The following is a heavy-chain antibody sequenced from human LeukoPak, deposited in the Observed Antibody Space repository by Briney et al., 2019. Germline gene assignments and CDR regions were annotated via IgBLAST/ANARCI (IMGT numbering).Heavy chain of an antibody. Sequence: PGGSLRLSCAASEFTFSYYAMTWVRQAPGKGLEWVSTISGSGDSTYYADSVKGRFTISRDNSKNTLYLQMNSLRAEDTAVYYCAKAVIGAFDIWGQGTMVTVSS. CDR1: EFTFSYYA. V-gene: IGHV3-23*01. J-gene: IGHJ3*02. D-gene: IGHD3-16*02. CDR2: ISGSGDST. CDR3: AKAVIGAFDI.